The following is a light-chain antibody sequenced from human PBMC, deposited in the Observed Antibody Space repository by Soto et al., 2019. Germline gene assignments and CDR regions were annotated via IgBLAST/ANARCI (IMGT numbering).Light chain of an antibody. J-gene: IGLJ2*01. CDR2: ANN. CDR1: NSNIGSNP. CDR3: ATWDGSLNAVV. Sequence: QSVLTQSPSASGTPGQRVTISCSGSNSNIGSNPVNWYQQLPGMAPKLLISANNQRPSGVPDRFSGSKSGTSASLAISGLHSEDEADYYCATWDGSLNAVVFGGGTKLTVL. V-gene: IGLV1-44*01.